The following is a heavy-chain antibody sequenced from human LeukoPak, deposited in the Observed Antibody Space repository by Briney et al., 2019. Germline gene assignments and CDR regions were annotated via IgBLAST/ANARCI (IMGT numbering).Heavy chain of an antibody. V-gene: IGHV1-3*01. D-gene: IGHD5-12*01. CDR1: GYTFTSYG. CDR2: INAGNGNT. CDR3: ARDQGGYDRDNYYYAMDV. Sequence: GASVKVSCKASGYTFTSYGIHWVRQAPGQRLDWMGWINAGNGNTKYSQKFQGRATITRDTSASTVYMELSSLKSEDTALYYCARDQGGYDRDNYYYAMDVWGQGTTVTVSS. J-gene: IGHJ6*02.